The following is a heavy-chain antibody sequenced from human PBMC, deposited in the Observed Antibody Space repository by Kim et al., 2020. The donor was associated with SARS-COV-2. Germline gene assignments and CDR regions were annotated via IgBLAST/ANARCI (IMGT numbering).Heavy chain of an antibody. J-gene: IGHJ4*02. D-gene: IGHD6-6*01. Sequence: YAGSVKGRFTNSRDNSKNTLYLQMNSLRAEDTAVYYCASRDSSFSHLVDYWGQGTLVTVSS. V-gene: IGHV3-30*01. CDR3: ASRDSSFSHLVDY.